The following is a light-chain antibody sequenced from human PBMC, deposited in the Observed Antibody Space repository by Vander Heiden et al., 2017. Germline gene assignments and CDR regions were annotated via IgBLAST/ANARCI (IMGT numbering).Light chain of an antibody. J-gene: IGLJ2*01. CDR1: RSDVRSYHL. V-gene: IGLV2-23*02. CDR2: EVS. Sequence: PAPSITISSTGTRSDVRSYHLFSWYPQHPGKAPKLMIYEVSKRPSGVSNRFSGSKSGNTAAMTISGLQAEDEADYYCCSYAGSSTHVVFGGGTKLTVL. CDR3: CSYAGSSTHVV.